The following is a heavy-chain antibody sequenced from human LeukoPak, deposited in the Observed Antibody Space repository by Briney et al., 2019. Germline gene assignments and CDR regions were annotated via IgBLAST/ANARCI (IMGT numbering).Heavy chain of an antibody. CDR2: ISSSSSYI. CDR3: ARDAAFYCSGGSCYSDYFDY. Sequence: PSETLSLTCTVSGGSISSSSYYWGWIRQAPGKGLEWVSSISSSSSYIYYADSVKGRFTISRDNAKNSLYLQMNSLRAEDTAVYYCARDAAFYCSGGSCYSDYFDYWGQGTLVTASS. D-gene: IGHD2-15*01. J-gene: IGHJ4*02. CDR1: GGSISSSS. V-gene: IGHV3-21*01.